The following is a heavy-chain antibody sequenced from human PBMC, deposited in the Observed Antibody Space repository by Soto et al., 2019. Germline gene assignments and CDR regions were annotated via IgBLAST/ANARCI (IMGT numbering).Heavy chain of an antibody. J-gene: IGHJ3*02. D-gene: IGHD6-13*01. CDR2: IYWNDDK. Sequence: QITLKESGPPLVKPTQTLTLTCTFSGFSLSTSGVGVGWIRQPPGKALEWLALIYWNDDKRYSPSLKNRLTITKDNSKNQVVLTMTNMDPVDTATYYCARSYSSSWYVGHDAFDIWGQGTMVTVSS. V-gene: IGHV2-5*01. CDR1: GFSLSTSGVG. CDR3: ARSYSSSWYVGHDAFDI.